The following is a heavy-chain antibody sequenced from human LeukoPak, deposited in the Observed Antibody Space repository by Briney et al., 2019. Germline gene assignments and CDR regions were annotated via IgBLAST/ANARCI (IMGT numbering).Heavy chain of an antibody. D-gene: IGHD3-10*01. CDR1: GGSISSFH. V-gene: IGHV4-4*07. CDR3: ASYRGSGSYFDY. J-gene: IGHJ4*02. Sequence: SETLSLTCTVSGGSISSFHWSWIRQPAAKGLEWIGRIHASGSTNYNPSLSSRVTMSVDTSKSQFSLKLYSLTAADTAVYYCASYRGSGSYFDYWGQGTLVTVSS. CDR2: IHASGST.